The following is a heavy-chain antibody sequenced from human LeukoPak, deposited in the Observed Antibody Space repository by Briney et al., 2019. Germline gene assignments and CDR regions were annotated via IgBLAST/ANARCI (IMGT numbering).Heavy chain of an antibody. CDR2: IFYSGNT. Sequence: SETLSLTCTVSGGSINSSSYYWGWTRQHPGRGLEWIGSIFYSGNTYDNPSLKSRVTISVDTSKNQFSLKLNSVTAADTAVYYCAGHRSKWLQSSFDYWGQGTLVTVS. CDR3: AGHRSKWLQSSFDY. J-gene: IGHJ4*02. V-gene: IGHV4-39*01. D-gene: IGHD5-24*01. CDR1: GGSINSSSYY.